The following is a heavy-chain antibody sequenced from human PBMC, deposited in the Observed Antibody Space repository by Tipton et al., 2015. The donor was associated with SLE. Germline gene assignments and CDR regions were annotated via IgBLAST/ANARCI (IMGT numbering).Heavy chain of an antibody. J-gene: IGHJ6*03. V-gene: IGHV4-59*11. CDR1: GDTISDHY. CDR3: ARDVMGRTTTDRGTYQYYYYMDF. D-gene: IGHD3-10*01. CDR2: IYSSGST. Sequence: TLSLTCTVSGDTISDHYWSWIRQPPGKGLEWIGYIYSSGSTNYNPSLKSRVTISVDTSKTQFSLRLSSVTAADTAVYYCARDVMGRTTTDRGTYQYYYYMDFWGKGTTVTVSS.